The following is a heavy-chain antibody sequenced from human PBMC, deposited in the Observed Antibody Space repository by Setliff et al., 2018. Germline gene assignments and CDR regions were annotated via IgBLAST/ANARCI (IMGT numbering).Heavy chain of an antibody. J-gene: IGHJ4*02. CDR3: ARTGTYRYFDY. V-gene: IGHV4-39*01. CDR1: GDSISGNHYY. Sequence: PSETLSLTCSVSGDSISGNHYYWGWIRQPPGKGLEWIGTIYYSGSSHSNPSLKSRVTISVDTSKNQFSLKLTSVTAADTAVYYCARTGTYRYFDYWGQGTRVTVSS. D-gene: IGHD1-1*01. CDR2: IYYSGSS.